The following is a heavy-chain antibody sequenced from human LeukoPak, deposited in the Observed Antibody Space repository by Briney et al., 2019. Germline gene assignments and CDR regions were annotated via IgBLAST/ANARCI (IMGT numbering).Heavy chain of an antibody. Sequence: GGSLRLSCAASGFTFSSYSMNWVRQAPGKGLEWVSSISSSSSYIYYAGSVKGRFTISRDNAKNSLYLQMNSLRAEDTAVYYCARSPEAAHFDYWGQGTLVTVSS. CDR1: GFTFSSYS. V-gene: IGHV3-21*01. CDR2: ISSSSSYI. CDR3: ARSPEAAHFDY. D-gene: IGHD2-15*01. J-gene: IGHJ4*02.